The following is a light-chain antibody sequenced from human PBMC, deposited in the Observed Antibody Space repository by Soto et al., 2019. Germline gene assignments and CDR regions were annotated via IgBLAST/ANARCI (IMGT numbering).Light chain of an antibody. CDR2: WAS. Sequence: DSVMTQSPDALAVSMGERATINCKSSQSVLYSSNNKNYLAWYQHKPGQPPKLLIYWASTRKSGVPDRFSGSGSGIDFTLTISSLQAEDVAVYFCQQYFNTPLPFGQGTKV. CDR3: QQYFNTPLP. CDR1: QSVLYSSNNKNY. J-gene: IGKJ1*01. V-gene: IGKV4-1*01.